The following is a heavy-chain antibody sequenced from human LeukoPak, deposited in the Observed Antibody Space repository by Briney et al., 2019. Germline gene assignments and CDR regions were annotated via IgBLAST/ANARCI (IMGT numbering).Heavy chain of an antibody. V-gene: IGHV3-7*04. CDR1: GFIFSSYW. CDR3: ARLNYYGSGKPFDY. J-gene: IGHJ4*02. Sequence: GGSLRLSCAVSGFIFSSYWMSCVRQAPGKGLEWVANTKQDGSETYYVDSVKGRFTISRDNARNSLYLQMNSLRAEDTAVYYCARLNYYGSGKPFDYWGQGTLVTVSS. CDR2: TKQDGSET. D-gene: IGHD3-10*01.